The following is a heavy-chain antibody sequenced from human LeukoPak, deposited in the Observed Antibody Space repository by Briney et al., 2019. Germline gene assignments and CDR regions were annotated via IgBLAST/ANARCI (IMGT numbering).Heavy chain of an antibody. CDR1: GGTFSSYA. D-gene: IGHD3-10*01. V-gene: IGHV1-69*06. J-gene: IGHJ3*02. CDR2: IIPIFGTA. Sequence: SVKVSCKASGGTFSSYAISWVRQAPGQGLEWMGGIIPIFGTANYAQKFQGRVTITADKSTSTAYMELSSLRSEDTAVYYCARPYGPTDAFDIWGQGTMVTVSS. CDR3: ARPYGPTDAFDI.